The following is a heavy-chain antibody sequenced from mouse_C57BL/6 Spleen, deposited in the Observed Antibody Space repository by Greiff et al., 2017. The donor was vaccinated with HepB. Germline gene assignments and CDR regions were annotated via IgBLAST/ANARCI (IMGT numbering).Heavy chain of an antibody. CDR3: ARQVAYYDQYYFDY. D-gene: IGHD2-10*01. CDR2: ISSGGSYT. V-gene: IGHV5-6*01. J-gene: IGHJ2*01. Sequence: EVMLVESGGDLVKPGGSLKLSCAASGFTFSSYGMSWVRQTPDKRLEWVATISSGGSYTYYPDSVKGRFTISRDNAKNTLYLQMSSLKSEDTAMYYCARQVAYYDQYYFDYWGQGTTLTVSS. CDR1: GFTFSSYG.